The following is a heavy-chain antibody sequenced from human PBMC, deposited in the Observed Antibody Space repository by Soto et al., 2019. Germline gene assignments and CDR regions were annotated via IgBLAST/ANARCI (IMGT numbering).Heavy chain of an antibody. Sequence: PSETLSLTCTVSGGSISSGGYYWSWIRQHPGKGLEWIGYIYYSGSTYYNPSLKSRVTISVDTSKNQFSLKLSSVTAADTDVYYCATDPLEYCSSTSCTRLDLFDPWGQGTLVTVSS. D-gene: IGHD2-2*01. V-gene: IGHV4-31*03. J-gene: IGHJ5*02. CDR3: ATDPLEYCSSTSCTRLDLFDP. CDR1: GGSISSGGYY. CDR2: IYYSGST.